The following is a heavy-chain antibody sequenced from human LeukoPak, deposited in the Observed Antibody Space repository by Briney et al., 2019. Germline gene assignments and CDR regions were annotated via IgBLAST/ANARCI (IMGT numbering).Heavy chain of an antibody. D-gene: IGHD4-17*01. CDR1: GYTFTGYY. J-gene: IGHJ4*02. Sequence: ASVEVSCKASGYTFTGYYMHWVRQASGQGLEWMGWINPNSGGTNYAQKFQGRVTMTRDTSISTAYMELSRLRSDDTAVYYCAREAYGDNAGPSWVDCWAQGTLVTVSS. CDR2: INPNSGGT. V-gene: IGHV1-2*02. CDR3: AREAYGDNAGPSWVDC.